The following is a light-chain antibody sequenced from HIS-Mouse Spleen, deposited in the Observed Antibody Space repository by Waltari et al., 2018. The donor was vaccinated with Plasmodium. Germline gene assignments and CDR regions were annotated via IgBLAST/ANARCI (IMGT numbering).Light chain of an antibody. CDR2: GAS. CDR1: QSVSSN. Sequence: EIVMTQSPATLSVSPGERATLACRASQSVSSNLAWYQQKPGPAPRLFIYGASTRATGIPARFSGSGSGTEFTLTISSLQSEDFAVYYCQQYNNWSFTFGPGTKVDIK. CDR3: QQYNNWSFT. V-gene: IGKV3-15*01. J-gene: IGKJ3*01.